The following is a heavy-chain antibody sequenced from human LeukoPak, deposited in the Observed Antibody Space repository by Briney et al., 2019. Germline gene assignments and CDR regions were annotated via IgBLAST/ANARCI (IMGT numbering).Heavy chain of an antibody. D-gene: IGHD3-10*01. Sequence: PGGSLRLSCAASGITLSSYWMTWVRQSPGKGLEWVALIKPDGSDKYYVDSVKGRFTISRDNAKNSLYLQMSSLRAEDTAVYYCARGGHRQKEFWGQGTLVTVSS. CDR1: GITLSSYW. V-gene: IGHV3-7*01. CDR3: ARGGHRQKEF. J-gene: IGHJ4*02. CDR2: IKPDGSDK.